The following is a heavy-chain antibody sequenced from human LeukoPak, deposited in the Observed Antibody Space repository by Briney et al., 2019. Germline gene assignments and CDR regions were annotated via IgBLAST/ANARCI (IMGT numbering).Heavy chain of an antibody. J-gene: IGHJ4*02. CDR2: IKQDGSEK. CDR1: GFTFSSFW. CDR3: ARGGSPYSSGWDLFDY. V-gene: IGHV3-7*01. Sequence: PGGSLRLSCAASGFTFSSFWMSWVRQAPGKGLEWVANIKQDGSEKYYVDSVKGRFTISRDNAKNSLYLQMNSLRAEDTAVYYCARGGSPYSSGWDLFDYWGQGTLVTVSS. D-gene: IGHD6-19*01.